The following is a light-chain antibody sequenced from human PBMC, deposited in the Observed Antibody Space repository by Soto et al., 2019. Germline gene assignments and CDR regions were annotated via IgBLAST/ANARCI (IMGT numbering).Light chain of an antibody. CDR1: QSVSSN. CDR2: DAP. Sequence: EILFTQSPGTLSLSPGERGTLTCRASQSVSSNHLAWYQQKPGKAPRLLIYDAPNRATGIPARLSGSGSGTDFTLTIRSLEPEDFAVYYCQQRSNWWTFGQGTKVDIK. J-gene: IGKJ1*01. CDR3: QQRSNWWT. V-gene: IGKV3-11*01.